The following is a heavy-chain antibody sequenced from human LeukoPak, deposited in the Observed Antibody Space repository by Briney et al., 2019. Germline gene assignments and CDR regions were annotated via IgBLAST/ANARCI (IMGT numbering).Heavy chain of an antibody. V-gene: IGHV5-51*01. CDR3: ARHLKGGSPGGYYYYGMDV. Sequence: GESLKISCKGSGYSFTSYWIGWVRQMPGKGLEWMGIIYPGDSDTRYSPSFQGQVTISADKSISTAYLQWRSLKASDTAMYYCARHLKGGSPGGYYYYGMDVWGQGTTVTVSS. J-gene: IGHJ6*02. CDR2: IYPGDSDT. D-gene: IGHD1-26*01. CDR1: GYSFTSYW.